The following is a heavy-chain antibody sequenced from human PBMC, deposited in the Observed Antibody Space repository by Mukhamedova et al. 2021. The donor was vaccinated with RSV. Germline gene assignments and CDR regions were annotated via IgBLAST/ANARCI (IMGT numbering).Heavy chain of an antibody. Sequence: VRQAPGKGLECVAVIWYDGSNEHYADSVKGRFTISRDNSKNTLYLQMNSLRAEDTAMYYCAGRRDGYTFSDYWGQGTLVTVPS. D-gene: IGHD5-24*01. CDR2: IWYDGSNE. V-gene: IGHV3-33*01. J-gene: IGHJ4*02. CDR3: AGRRDGYTFSDY.